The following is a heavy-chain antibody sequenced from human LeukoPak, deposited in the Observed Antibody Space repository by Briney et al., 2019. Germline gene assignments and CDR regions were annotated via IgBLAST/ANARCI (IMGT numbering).Heavy chain of an antibody. CDR3: ARDESTVTTGDY. CDR1: GGSISSSSYY. D-gene: IGHD4-17*01. J-gene: IGHJ4*02. CDR2: FYYSGST. Sequence: SETLSLTCTVSGGSISSSSYYWGWIRQPPGKGLEWIGSFYYSGSTYYNPSLKSRVTISVDTSKNQFSLKLSSVTAADTAVYYCARDESTVTTGDYWGQGTLVTVSS. V-gene: IGHV4-39*07.